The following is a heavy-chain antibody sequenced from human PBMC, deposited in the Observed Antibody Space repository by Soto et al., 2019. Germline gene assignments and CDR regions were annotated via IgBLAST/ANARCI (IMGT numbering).Heavy chain of an antibody. CDR2: ISGSGGST. V-gene: IGHV3-23*01. J-gene: IGHJ6*02. CDR3: AKSFTGSPPTVFYYYYGMDV. Sequence: PGGSLRLSCAASGFTFSSYAMSWVRQAPGKGLEWVSAISGSGGSTYYADSVKGRFTISRDNSKNTLYLQMNSLRAEDTAVYYCAKSFTGSPPTVFYYYYGMDVWGQGTTVTVSS. D-gene: IGHD3-16*01. CDR1: GFTFSSYA.